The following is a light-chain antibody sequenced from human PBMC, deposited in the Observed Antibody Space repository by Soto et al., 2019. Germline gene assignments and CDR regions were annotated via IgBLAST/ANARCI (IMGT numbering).Light chain of an antibody. Sequence: QLVLTQPPSVSGAPGQRVTISCTGSSSNIGAGYDVHWYQQLPGTAPKLLMYGNSNRPSGVPDRFSGSKSGTSASLAITGLQAEDEADYHCQSFDSSLSGVVFGGGTKVTVL. CDR3: QSFDSSLSGVV. J-gene: IGLJ2*01. V-gene: IGLV1-40*01. CDR1: SSNIGAGYD. CDR2: GNS.